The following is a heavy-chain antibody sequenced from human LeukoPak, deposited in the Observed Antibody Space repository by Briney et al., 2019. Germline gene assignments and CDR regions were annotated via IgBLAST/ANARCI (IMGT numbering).Heavy chain of an antibody. CDR1: GFTLSSYA. CDR2: TSYDGSNK. CDR3: ARDGLIAVAGTPTFDY. Sequence: GRSLRLFCAASGFTLSSYAMHWVRQAPGKGLEGVAVTSYDGSNKYYADSVKGRFTISRDNSKNTLYLQKNSLRAEAAAGYYCARDGLIAVAGTPTFDYWGQGTLVTVSS. J-gene: IGHJ4*02. D-gene: IGHD6-19*01. V-gene: IGHV3-30*04.